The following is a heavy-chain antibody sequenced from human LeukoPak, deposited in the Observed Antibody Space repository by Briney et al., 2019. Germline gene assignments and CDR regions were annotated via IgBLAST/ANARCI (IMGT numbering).Heavy chain of an antibody. CDR3: TRAITYFYGSVTYDWFDS. Sequence: SGGSLRLSCGASGFTFSNYWMSWVRQAPGKGLEWVANIKQDGSEKYYVDSVKGRFTISRDNAKNMVYLQMNSLRADDTAIYYCTRAITYFYGSVTYDWFDSWGQGTRVTVSS. CDR1: GFTFSNYW. D-gene: IGHD3-10*01. CDR2: IKQDGSEK. J-gene: IGHJ5*01. V-gene: IGHV3-7*01.